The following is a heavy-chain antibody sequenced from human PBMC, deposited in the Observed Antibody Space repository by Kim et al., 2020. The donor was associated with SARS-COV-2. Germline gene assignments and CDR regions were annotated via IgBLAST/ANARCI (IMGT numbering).Heavy chain of an antibody. V-gene: IGHV5-51*01. Sequence: GESLKISCKGSGHSFTNYWIGWVRQMPGKGLEWMAFIYFGDSETRFSPSFQGQVTISADKSITTAYLQWSSLKASDTAMYYCATAPHGASSLAYWAQGTL. J-gene: IGHJ4*02. CDR2: IYFGDSET. CDR3: ATAPHGASSLAY. CDR1: GHSFTNYW. D-gene: IGHD1-26*01.